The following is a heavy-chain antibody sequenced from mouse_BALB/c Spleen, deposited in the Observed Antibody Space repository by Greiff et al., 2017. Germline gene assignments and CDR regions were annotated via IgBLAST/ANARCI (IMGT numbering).Heavy chain of an antibody. CDR3: TRESDGNYVWDY. CDR1: GFTFSSYT. J-gene: IGHJ4*01. D-gene: IGHD2-1*01. V-gene: IGHV5-6-4*01. CDR2: ISSGGSYT. Sequence: EVQLVESGGGLVKPGGSLKLSCAASGFTFSSYTMSWVRQTPEKRLEWVATISSGGSYTYYPDSVKGRFTISRDNAKNTLYLQMSSLKSEDTAMYYCTRESDGNYVWDYWGQGTSVTVSS.